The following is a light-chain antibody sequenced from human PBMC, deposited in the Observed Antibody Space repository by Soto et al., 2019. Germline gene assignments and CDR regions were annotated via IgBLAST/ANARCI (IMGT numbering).Light chain of an antibody. CDR1: QSVSSN. Sequence: EIVMTQSPATLSVSPGERATLSCRASQSVSSNLAWYQHKPGQAPRLLIYGASTRATGIPARFSGSGSGTEFTLTISSLQSEDFAVYYCQQYNNWPPFTFGPGTNVDIK. V-gene: IGKV3-15*01. CDR2: GAS. J-gene: IGKJ3*01. CDR3: QQYNNWPPFT.